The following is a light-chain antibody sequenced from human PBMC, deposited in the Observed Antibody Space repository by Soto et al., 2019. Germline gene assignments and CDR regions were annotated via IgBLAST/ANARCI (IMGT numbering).Light chain of an antibody. V-gene: IGKV1-5*01. Sequence: DIQMTQSPSTPSASVGDRVPITCRASQSISSWLAWYQQKPGKAPKLLIYDASSLESGVPSRFSGSGSGTEFTLTISSLQPDDFATYYCQHYNSYSEAFGQGTKVDIK. CDR3: QHYNSYSEA. CDR1: QSISSW. CDR2: DAS. J-gene: IGKJ1*01.